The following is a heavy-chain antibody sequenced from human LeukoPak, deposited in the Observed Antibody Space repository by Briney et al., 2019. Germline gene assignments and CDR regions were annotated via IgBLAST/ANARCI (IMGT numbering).Heavy chain of an antibody. CDR2: IYHSGST. J-gene: IGHJ6*03. V-gene: IGHV4-4*02. Sequence: SETLSLTCAVSGGSISSSNWWSWVRQPPGKGLEWIGEIYHSGSTNYNPSLKSRVTISVDKSKNQFSLKLSSVTAADTAVYYCARDIRTKAILWFGELSRLYYYYMDVWGKGTTVTVSS. CDR3: ARDIRTKAILWFGELSRLYYYYMDV. D-gene: IGHD3-10*01. CDR1: GGSISSSNW.